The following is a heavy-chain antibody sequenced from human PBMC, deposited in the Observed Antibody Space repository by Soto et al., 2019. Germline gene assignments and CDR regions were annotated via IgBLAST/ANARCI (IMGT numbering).Heavy chain of an antibody. CDR2: MYYSGST. Sequence: LSLTCTHCSSSVYSGTNYLDCICYAPGKGLEYIGSMYYSGSTYNNPSLESRVSISVDTSKNQFSLKLSSVTAADTAVYYCARLYRSSWYPGYFQRWGQGTLVTVS. CDR1: SSSVYSGTNY. CDR3: ARLYRSSWYPGYFQR. V-gene: IGHV4-39*01. J-gene: IGHJ1*01. D-gene: IGHD6-13*01.